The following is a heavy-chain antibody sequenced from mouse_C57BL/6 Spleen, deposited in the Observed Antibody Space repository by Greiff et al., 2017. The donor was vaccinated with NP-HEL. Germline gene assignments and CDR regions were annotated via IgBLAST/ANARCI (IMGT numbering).Heavy chain of an antibody. J-gene: IGHJ2*01. V-gene: IGHV1-9*01. Sequence: VQLMESGAELMKPGASVKLSCKATGYTFTGYWIEWVKQRPGHGLEWIGEILPGSGSTNYNAKFKGKATFTAETSSNTAYMQLSSLTTEDSAIYYCARVPIGTVVATKGYFDYWGQGTTLTVSS. CDR3: ARVPIGTVVATKGYFDY. CDR1: GYTFTGYW. D-gene: IGHD1-1*01. CDR2: ILPGSGST.